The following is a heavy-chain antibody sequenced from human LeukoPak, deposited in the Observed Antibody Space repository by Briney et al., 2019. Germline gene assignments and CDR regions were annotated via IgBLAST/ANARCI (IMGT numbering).Heavy chain of an antibody. V-gene: IGHV4-38-2*02. CDR1: GYSISSGYY. D-gene: IGHD6-19*01. CDR3: ARGYSSGWYGYYFDY. J-gene: IGHJ4*02. CDR2: IYHSGST. Sequence: SETLSLTCTVSGYSISSGYYWGWIRQPPGKGLEWIGSIYHSGSTYYNPSLKSRVTISVDTSKNQFSLKLSSVTAADTAVYYCARGYSSGWYGYYFDYWGQGTLVTVSS.